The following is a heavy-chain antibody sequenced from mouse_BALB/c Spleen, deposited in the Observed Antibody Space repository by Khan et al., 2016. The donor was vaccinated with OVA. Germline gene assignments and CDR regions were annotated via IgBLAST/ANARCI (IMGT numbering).Heavy chain of an antibody. CDR2: LNPNNGDA. D-gene: IGHD2-2*01. J-gene: IGHJ3*01. CDR1: GYTFHSYY. CDR3: TSAGYGSFAY. Sequence: QVQLKQSGAELVKPGASVKLSCQASGYTFHSYYMYWVKQRPGQGLEWIGELNPNNGDANFNEKFKNKATLTVDKSSNPAFMQLSSLTSEDSAVYYGTSAGYGSFAYWGQGTLVTVSA. V-gene: IGHV1S81*02.